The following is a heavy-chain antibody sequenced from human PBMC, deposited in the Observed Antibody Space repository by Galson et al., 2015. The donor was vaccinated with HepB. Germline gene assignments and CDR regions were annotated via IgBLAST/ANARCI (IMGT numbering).Heavy chain of an antibody. CDR2: FNPSDGST. J-gene: IGHJ6*03. CDR1: GYTFTSYY. D-gene: IGHD6-13*01. Sequence: SVKVSCKASGYTFTSYYMHWVRQAPGQGLEWMGIFNPSDGSTTYAEKFQGRVTMTRDTSTRTVYMELSRLRSEDTAVYYCVRGGSTWYSYYYYMDVWGEGTTVTVSS. V-gene: IGHV1-46*03. CDR3: VRGGSTWYSYYYYMDV.